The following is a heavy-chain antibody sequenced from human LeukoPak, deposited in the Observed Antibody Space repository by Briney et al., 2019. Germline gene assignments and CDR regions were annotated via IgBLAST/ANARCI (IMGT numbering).Heavy chain of an antibody. Sequence: SETLSLTCAVSGGSFSGYYWSWIRQPPGKGLEWIGSIYYSGSTNYNPSLKSRVTISVDKSKNQFSLKLSSVTAADTAVYYCARSPVVAPYYFDYWGQGTLVTVSS. CDR2: IYYSGST. CDR3: ARSPVVAPYYFDY. CDR1: GGSFSGYY. V-gene: IGHV4-34*01. J-gene: IGHJ4*02. D-gene: IGHD3-22*01.